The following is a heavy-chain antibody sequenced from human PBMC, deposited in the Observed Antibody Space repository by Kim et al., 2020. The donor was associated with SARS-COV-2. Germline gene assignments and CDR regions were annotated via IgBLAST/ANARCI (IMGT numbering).Heavy chain of an antibody. J-gene: IGHJ4*01. CDR3: ARGSKGGGSYLNY. Sequence: YNPSLVSRVTMSVDTSESQFSRKLNSVTAADTAVYYCARGSKGGGSYLNYWGRGTLVTVSS. D-gene: IGHD3-16*01. V-gene: IGHV4-34*01.